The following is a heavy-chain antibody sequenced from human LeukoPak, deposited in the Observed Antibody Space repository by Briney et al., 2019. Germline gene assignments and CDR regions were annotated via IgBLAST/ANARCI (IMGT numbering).Heavy chain of an antibody. J-gene: IGHJ4*02. CDR1: GLSFSTYA. CDR2: IDNSGFTT. CDR3: AKVSTVTSNFDY. Sequence: SGGSLRLSCAASGLSFSTYAMNWVRQAPGKGLEWVSAIDNSGFTTYYADSVRGRFTISRDNSKNTLYLQMNSLRAEDTAIYYCAKVSTVTSNFDYWGQGTLVTVSS. D-gene: IGHD4-17*01. V-gene: IGHV3-23*01.